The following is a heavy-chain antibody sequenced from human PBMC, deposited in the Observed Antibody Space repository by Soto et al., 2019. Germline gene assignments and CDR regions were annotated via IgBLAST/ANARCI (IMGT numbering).Heavy chain of an antibody. CDR2: VNPNSGNT. V-gene: IGHV1-8*01. CDR3: ARRYCSGGGCYHSSDP. Sequence: QVQLVQSGAEVQKPGASVKVSCKASGYTFTSYDINWVRQATGQGLEWMGWVNPNSGNTGYAQKFQGRVSMTRNTSISTAYMELSSLRAEDKAVYYCARRYCSGGGCYHSSDPWGQGTLVTVSS. D-gene: IGHD2-8*02. CDR1: GYTFTSYD. J-gene: IGHJ5*02.